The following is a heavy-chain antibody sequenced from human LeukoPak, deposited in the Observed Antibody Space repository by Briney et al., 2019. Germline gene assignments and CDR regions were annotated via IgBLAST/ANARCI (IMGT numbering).Heavy chain of an antibody. CDR2: IKQDGSEK. D-gene: IGHD5-18*01. J-gene: IGHJ4*02. V-gene: IGHV3-7*01. Sequence: GGSLRLSCAASGFTFRSYWMSWVRQAPGKGPEWVANIKQDGSEKYYVDSVKGRFTISRDNAKNSLYLHMNSLRAEDTAVYYCARGEGLDSYGVDYWGQGTLVTVSS. CDR3: ARGEGLDSYGVDY. CDR1: GFTFRSYW.